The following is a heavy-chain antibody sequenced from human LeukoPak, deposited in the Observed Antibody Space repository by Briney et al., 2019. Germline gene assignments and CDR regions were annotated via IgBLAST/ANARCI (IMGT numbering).Heavy chain of an antibody. Sequence: PGGSLRLSCAASGFTFSSYAMSWVRQAPGKGLEWVSAISGSGNSIYYADSAEGRFTISRDNSKNTLYLQMNSLRAGDTAVYYCAKDPIFSGSYGVFDYWGLGTLVTVSS. V-gene: IGHV3-23*01. CDR1: GFTFSSYA. D-gene: IGHD1-26*01. CDR2: ISGSGNSI. J-gene: IGHJ4*02. CDR3: AKDPIFSGSYGVFDY.